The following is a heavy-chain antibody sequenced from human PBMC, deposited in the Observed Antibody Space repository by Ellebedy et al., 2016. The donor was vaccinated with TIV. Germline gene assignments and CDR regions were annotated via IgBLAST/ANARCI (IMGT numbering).Heavy chain of an antibody. Sequence: MPSETLSLTCTVPGGSISSSSYYWGWIRQPPGKGLEWIGSIYYSGSTYYNPSLKSRVTISVDTSKNQFSLKLSSVTAADTAVYYCARLFGELLGTNWFDPWGQGTLVTVSS. J-gene: IGHJ5*02. CDR3: ARLFGELLGTNWFDP. CDR1: GGSISSSSYY. CDR2: IYYSGST. V-gene: IGHV4-39*01. D-gene: IGHD3-10*01.